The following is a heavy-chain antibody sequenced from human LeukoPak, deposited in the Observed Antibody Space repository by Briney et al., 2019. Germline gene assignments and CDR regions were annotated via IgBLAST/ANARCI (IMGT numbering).Heavy chain of an antibody. Sequence: GGSLRLSCAASGFTFSDYWMSWVRQAPGKGLEWVANIKQDGSERYYVDSVKGRFTISRDNAKNSLYLQMNSLRAEDTAVYYCARKDCSGGSCHRNFDSWGQGTLVTVSS. CDR2: IKQDGSER. CDR1: GFTFSDYW. CDR3: ARKDCSGGSCHRNFDS. J-gene: IGHJ4*02. V-gene: IGHV3-7*01. D-gene: IGHD2-15*01.